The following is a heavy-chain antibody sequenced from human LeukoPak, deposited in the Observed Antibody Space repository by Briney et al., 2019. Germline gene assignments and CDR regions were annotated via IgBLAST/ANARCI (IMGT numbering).Heavy chain of an antibody. CDR1: GSTFSSYA. J-gene: IGHJ3*02. D-gene: IGHD4-17*01. Sequence: GGSLRLSCAASGSTFSSYAMSWVRQAPGKGLEWVSAISGSGGSTYYADSVKGRFTISRDNSKNTLYLQMNSLRAEDTAVYYCAKVPGTVTTQIHAFDIWGQGTMVTVSS. CDR3: AKVPGTVTTQIHAFDI. V-gene: IGHV3-23*01. CDR2: ISGSGGST.